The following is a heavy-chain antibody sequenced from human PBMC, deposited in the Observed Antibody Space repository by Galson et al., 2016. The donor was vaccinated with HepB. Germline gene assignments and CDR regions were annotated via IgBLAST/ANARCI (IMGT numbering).Heavy chain of an antibody. CDR3: GKHGGFDY. J-gene: IGHJ4*02. D-gene: IGHD3-16*01. V-gene: IGHV3-23*01. CDR1: GFSFSSSG. CDR2: ITGSGGAT. Sequence: SLRLSCAASGFSFSSSGMSWVRQSPGRGLEWLSGITGSGGATHYADSVRGRFTISRDSSKNTLYLYMNSLRAGDTAVYYCGKHGGFDYWGQGAPVTVSS.